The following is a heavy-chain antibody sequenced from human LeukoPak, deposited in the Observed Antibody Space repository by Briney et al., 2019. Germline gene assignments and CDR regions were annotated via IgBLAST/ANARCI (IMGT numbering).Heavy chain of an antibody. CDR2: IFPADSDT. D-gene: IGHD6-19*01. CDR1: GYSFASYW. V-gene: IGHV5-51*01. J-gene: IGHJ4*02. CDR3: AIGSGWFFDY. Sequence: GESLKISCKGSGYSFASYWIGWVRQMPGKGLEWKGIIFPADSDTRYSPSFQGQVTISADKSISTAYLQWSSLKASDTAMFYCAIGSGWFFDYWGQGTLVTVSS.